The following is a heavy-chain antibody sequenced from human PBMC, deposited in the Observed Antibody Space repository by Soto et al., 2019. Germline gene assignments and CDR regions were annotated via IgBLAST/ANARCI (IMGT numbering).Heavy chain of an antibody. CDR1: GGSISSCSYS. Sequence: QVQLQESGSGLLKPSQTLSLTCSVSGGSISSCSYSWTWFRQPPGKGLEWIEHIYASGATYYNPSSQSRVTITSATSRNQLCLTLTSLTAADPAVYYCARGGPREQPYCARQDVWAHRPRVTV. J-gene: IGHJ6*02. CDR3: ARGGPREQPYCARQDV. V-gene: IGHV4-30-2*01. CDR2: IYASGAT. D-gene: IGHD2-8*02.